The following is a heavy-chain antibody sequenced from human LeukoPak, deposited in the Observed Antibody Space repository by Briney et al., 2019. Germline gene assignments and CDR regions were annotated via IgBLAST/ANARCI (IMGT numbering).Heavy chain of an antibody. J-gene: IGHJ3*02. V-gene: IGHV3-53*05. CDR2: IYSGGST. CDR1: GFTVSSNY. Sequence: GGSLRLSCAASGFTVSSNYMSWVRQAPGKGLEWVSVIYSGGSTYYADSVKGRFTISRDNSKNTLYLQMNSLRPEDTAVYYCAKDPTDWNPRGAFDIWGQGTMVTVSS. D-gene: IGHD1-1*01. CDR3: AKDPTDWNPRGAFDI.